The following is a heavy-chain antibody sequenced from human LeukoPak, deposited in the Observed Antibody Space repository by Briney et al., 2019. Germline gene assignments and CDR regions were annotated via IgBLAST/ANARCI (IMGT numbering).Heavy chain of an antibody. Sequence: GASVKVSCKASGGTFSSYAISWVRQAPGQGLEWMGGIIPIFGTANYAQKFQGRVTITADESTSTAYMELSSLRSEDTAVYYCASLGNWGDELSTLDYWGQGTPVTVSS. D-gene: IGHD7-27*01. J-gene: IGHJ4*02. CDR2: IIPIFGTA. V-gene: IGHV1-69*13. CDR3: ASLGNWGDELSTLDY. CDR1: GGTFSSYA.